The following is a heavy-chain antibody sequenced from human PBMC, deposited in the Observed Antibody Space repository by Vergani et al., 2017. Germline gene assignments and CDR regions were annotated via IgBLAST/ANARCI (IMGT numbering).Heavy chain of an antibody. J-gene: IGHJ4*02. CDR1: GGSISSSNW. CDR2: IYHSGST. Sequence: QVQLQESGPGLVKPSGTLSLTCAVSGGSISSSNWWSWVRQPPGKGLEWIGEIYHSGSTNYNPSLKGRVTISVDKSKNQFSLKMSSVTAADTAVYYCASRGGLWAPPNYWGQGTLVTVSS. D-gene: IGHD5-18*01. CDR3: ASRGGLWAPPNY. V-gene: IGHV4-4*02.